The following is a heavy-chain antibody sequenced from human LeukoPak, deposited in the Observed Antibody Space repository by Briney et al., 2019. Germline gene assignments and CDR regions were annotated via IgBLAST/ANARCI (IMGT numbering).Heavy chain of an antibody. CDR2: INPGEGTT. Sequence: GASVKVSCKTSGYTFTDYYIKWVRQAPGQGLERMGIINPGEGTTIHAQKFQGRVTMTRATSTTSVYMELSSLRSEDTAVYYCARGTYCGGDCNSLGANYYFGFWGQGSLVTVSS. J-gene: IGHJ4*02. CDR1: GYTFTDYY. D-gene: IGHD2-21*02. CDR3: ARGTYCGGDCNSLGANYYFGF. V-gene: IGHV1-46*01.